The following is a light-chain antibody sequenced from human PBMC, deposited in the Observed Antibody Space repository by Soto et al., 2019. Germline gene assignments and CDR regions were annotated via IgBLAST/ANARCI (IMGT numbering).Light chain of an antibody. Sequence: QAVVTQQPSLTLSPRGTLTLTCGSSTGAVTNRHYPYWFQQKPGQAPRTLIYDTTSRHSWTPARFSGSLLGGKAALTLSGAQPEDEAEYYCLLSYNGPYVFGTGTKVTVL. J-gene: IGLJ1*01. CDR2: DTT. CDR3: LLSYNGPYV. V-gene: IGLV7-46*01. CDR1: TGAVTNRHY.